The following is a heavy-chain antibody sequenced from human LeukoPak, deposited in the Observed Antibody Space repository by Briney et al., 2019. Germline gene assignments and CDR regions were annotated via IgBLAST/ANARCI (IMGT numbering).Heavy chain of an antibody. Sequence: SETLSLTCTVSGGSINNYYWSWIRQPPGKGLEWIGYIYYRGSTNYNPSLKSRVTFSVDASKNQFSLKLNSVTAADTAVYYCARGGDYGDLRYFDYWGQGTLVTVSS. J-gene: IGHJ4*02. V-gene: IGHV4-59*01. CDR3: ARGGDYGDLRYFDY. CDR1: GGSINNYY. D-gene: IGHD4-17*01. CDR2: IYYRGST.